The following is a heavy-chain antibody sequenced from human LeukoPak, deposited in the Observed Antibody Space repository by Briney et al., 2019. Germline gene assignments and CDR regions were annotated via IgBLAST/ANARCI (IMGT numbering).Heavy chain of an antibody. Sequence: GGSLRLSCAASGFTFSSYGMHWVRQAPGKGLEWVAVISYDGSNKYYADSVKGRFTISRGNAKNSLYLQMNSLRAEDTAVYYCAGFGYDYVWGSYRVEAYFDYWGQGTLVTVSS. CDR2: ISYDGSNK. J-gene: IGHJ4*02. V-gene: IGHV3-30*03. CDR1: GFTFSSYG. CDR3: AGFGYDYVWGSYRVEAYFDY. D-gene: IGHD3-16*02.